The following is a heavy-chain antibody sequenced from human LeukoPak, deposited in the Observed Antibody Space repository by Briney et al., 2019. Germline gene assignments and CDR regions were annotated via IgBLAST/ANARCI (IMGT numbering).Heavy chain of an antibody. CDR3: ASRITMVRGVITSHMRNAAFDI. J-gene: IGHJ3*02. Sequence: GGSLRLSCPASGFTFSSYAMSWVRQAPGKGLEWLSAISGSGGSTYYADSVKGRFTISRDNSKNTLYLQMNSLGAEDTAVYYCASRITMVRGVITSHMRNAAFDIWGQGTMVTVSS. V-gene: IGHV3-23*01. CDR1: GFTFSSYA. D-gene: IGHD3-10*01. CDR2: ISGSGGST.